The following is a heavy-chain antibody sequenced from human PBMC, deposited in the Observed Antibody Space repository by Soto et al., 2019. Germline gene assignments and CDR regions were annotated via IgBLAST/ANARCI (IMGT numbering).Heavy chain of an antibody. D-gene: IGHD6-13*01. CDR3: ATRGSSWYGQSRGV. CDR1: GYSFTSYW. J-gene: IGHJ6*02. Sequence: PGQSLKISCNGSGYSFTSYWSGWVRHMPGKGLEWMGIIYPGDSDTRYSPSFQGQVTISPDRSICTAYLQWSRLKASDTAMYYCATRGSSWYGQSRGVWGQGTTVP. V-gene: IGHV5-51*01. CDR2: IYPGDSDT.